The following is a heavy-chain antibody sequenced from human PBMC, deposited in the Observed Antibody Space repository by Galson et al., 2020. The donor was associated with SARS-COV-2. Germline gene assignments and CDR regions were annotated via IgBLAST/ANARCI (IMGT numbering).Heavy chain of an antibody. D-gene: IGHD6-6*01. Sequence: GGSLRLSCAASGFTFSSYGMHWVRQAPGKGLEWVAVIWYGGSNKYYADSVKGRFTISRDNSKNTLYLQMNSLRAEDTAVYYCAKDVLGYSSSSVLSLGVDVWGKGTTVTVSS. V-gene: IGHV3-33*06. J-gene: IGHJ6*04. CDR1: GFTFSSYG. CDR2: IWYGGSNK. CDR3: AKDVLGYSSSSVLSLGVDV.